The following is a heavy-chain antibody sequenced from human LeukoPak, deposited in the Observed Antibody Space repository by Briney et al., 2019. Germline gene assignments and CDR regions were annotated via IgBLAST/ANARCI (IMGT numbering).Heavy chain of an antibody. J-gene: IGHJ6*02. D-gene: IGHD6-19*01. V-gene: IGHV3-48*03. CDR1: GFTFSSYE. CDR2: ISSSGSTI. CDR3: ARDPYSSGWYYYYGIDV. Sequence: GGSLRLSCAASGFTFSSYEMNWVRQAPGKGLEWVSYISSSGSTIYYADSVKGRFTISRDNAKNSLYLQMNSLRAEDTAVYYCARDPYSSGWYYYYGIDVCGQGTTVTVSS.